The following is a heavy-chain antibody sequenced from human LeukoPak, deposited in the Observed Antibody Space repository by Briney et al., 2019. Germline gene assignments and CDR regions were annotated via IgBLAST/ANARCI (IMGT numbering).Heavy chain of an antibody. CDR2: IIPILGMA. CDR3: ARASDSSGYYN. J-gene: IGHJ4*02. V-gene: IGHV1-69*02. Sequence: ASVKVSCKASGGTFSSYTISWVRQAPGQGLEWMGRIIPILGMANYAQKFQGRVTITADKSTSTTYMELGSLRSEDTAVYYCARASDSSGYYNWGQGTLVTVCS. D-gene: IGHD3-22*01. CDR1: GGTFSSYT.